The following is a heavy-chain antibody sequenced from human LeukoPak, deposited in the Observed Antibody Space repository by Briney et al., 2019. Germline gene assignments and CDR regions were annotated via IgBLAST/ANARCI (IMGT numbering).Heavy chain of an antibody. CDR1: GFTFSSYA. V-gene: IGHV3-30-3*01. J-gene: IGHJ4*02. CDR3: ARDHSSIQLQRPGVRDY. D-gene: IGHD5-18*01. Sequence: GGSLRPSCAASGFTFSSYAMHWVRQAPGKGLGWVAAILLDGSNKYYADSVKGRFTISRDNSKNTLYLQMNSLRAEDTAVYYCARDHSSIQLQRPGVRDYWGQATLVTVSS. CDR2: ILLDGSNK.